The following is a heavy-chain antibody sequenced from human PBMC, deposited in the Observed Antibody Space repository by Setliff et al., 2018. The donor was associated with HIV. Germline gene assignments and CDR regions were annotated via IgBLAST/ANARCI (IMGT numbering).Heavy chain of an antibody. V-gene: IGHV3-7*03. CDR1: GFTFSSHW. J-gene: IGHJ4*02. CDR2: INQDGSEK. Sequence: GGSLRLSCAVSGFTFSSHWMVWVRQAPGKGLEWVANINQDGSEKNYVDSVKGRFTISRDNAKNSLFLQMNSLRAEDAAVYYCAREVWSEDDNWGQGTLVTVSS. CDR3: AREVWSEDDN. D-gene: IGHD1-26*01.